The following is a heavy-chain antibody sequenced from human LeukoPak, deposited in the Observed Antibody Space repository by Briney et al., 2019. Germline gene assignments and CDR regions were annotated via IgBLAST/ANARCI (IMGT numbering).Heavy chain of an antibody. CDR1: GLSFSRYW. V-gene: IGHV3-7*01. CDR3: ARSRYYDSSGLGY. Sequence: GGSLRLSCVTSGLSFSRYWMSWVRQAPGKGLEWVANINQDGSEKYYVDSVKGRFTISRDNSKNSLYLQMNSLRAEDTAVYYCARSRYYDSSGLGYWGQGTLVTVSS. CDR2: INQDGSEK. J-gene: IGHJ4*02. D-gene: IGHD3-22*01.